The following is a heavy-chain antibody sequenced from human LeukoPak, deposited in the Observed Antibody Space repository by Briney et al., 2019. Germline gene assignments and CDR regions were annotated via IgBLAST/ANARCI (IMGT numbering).Heavy chain of an antibody. Sequence: ASVKVSCKASGYTFTNYGISWVRQAPGQGLEWVARIGGYNGNADYAQKLKDRFTVTADTSAAYLEMRDLTSDDTAVYYCARDHGDFVGVRVGFDSWGQGTLVTVSS. CDR3: ARDHGDFVGVRVGFDS. V-gene: IGHV1-18*01. J-gene: IGHJ5*01. D-gene: IGHD4-17*01. CDR1: GYTFTNYG. CDR2: IGGYNGNA.